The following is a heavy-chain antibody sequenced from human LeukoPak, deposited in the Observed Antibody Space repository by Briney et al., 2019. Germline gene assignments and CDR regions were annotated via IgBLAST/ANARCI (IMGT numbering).Heavy chain of an antibody. J-gene: IGHJ4*02. CDR2: LYSAGNT. CDR1: GFTVSSNY. Sequence: GGSLRLSCAASGFTVSSNYMNWVRQAPGKGLEWVSVLYSAGNTFYADSVKGRFTISRDNSKNTLYLQMNSLRPEDAAVYYCARAREYLAIDYWGQGTLVTVSS. D-gene: IGHD2/OR15-2a*01. CDR3: ARAREYLAIDY. V-gene: IGHV3-66*02.